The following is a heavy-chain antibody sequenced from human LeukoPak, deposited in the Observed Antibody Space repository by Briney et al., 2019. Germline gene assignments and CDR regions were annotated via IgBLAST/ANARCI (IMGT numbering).Heavy chain of an antibody. CDR1: GGSISSYY. CDR3: ARRVNSGYDDY. D-gene: IGHD5-12*01. Sequence: SETLSLTCTVSGGSISSYYWSWIRQPPGKGLEWIGYIYYSGSTNYNPSLKSRVTISVDTSKNQFSPKLSSVTAADTAVYYCARRVNSGYDDYWGQGTLVTVSS. J-gene: IGHJ4*02. CDR2: IYYSGST. V-gene: IGHV4-59*08.